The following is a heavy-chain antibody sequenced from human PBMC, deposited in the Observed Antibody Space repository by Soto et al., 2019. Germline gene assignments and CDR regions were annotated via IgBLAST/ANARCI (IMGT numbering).Heavy chain of an antibody. V-gene: IGHV3-23*01. D-gene: IGHD1-20*01. CDR2: IYGNGGGT. J-gene: IGHJ4*02. CDR1: GFTFSVYT. Sequence: GGSLRLSCSASGFTFSVYTMNWVRQAPGKGLEWVSGIYGNGGGTFYVDSVKGRFTISRDNSKNTLYLQMNSLRAEDTAVYYCANDMQPDNRREIDYWGQGTLVTVSS. CDR3: ANDMQPDNRREIDY.